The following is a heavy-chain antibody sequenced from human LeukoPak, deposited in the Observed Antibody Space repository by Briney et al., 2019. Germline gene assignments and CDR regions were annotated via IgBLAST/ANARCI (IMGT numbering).Heavy chain of an antibody. CDR3: ATDRNGGKYYDY. J-gene: IGHJ4*02. V-gene: IGHV3-33*01. CDR1: GFSFSSYG. CDR2: IWYDGSNQ. D-gene: IGHD1-26*01. Sequence: GGSLRLSCAVSGFSFSSYGMHWVRQAPGKGLEWVAVIWYDGSNQYYVDSVKGRFTVSKDNAKNMLYLQMNSLRAEDTAVYYCATDRNGGKYYDYWGQGTLVTVSS.